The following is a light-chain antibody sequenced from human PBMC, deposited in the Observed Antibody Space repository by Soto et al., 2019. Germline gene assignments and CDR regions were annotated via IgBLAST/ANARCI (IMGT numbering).Light chain of an antibody. Sequence: EIVLTQSPGTLSLSPRERSTLSCMSSPSVSRRYLVRQQQIPGQAVSLLIYAEINRAAGVPDRFRGRVCGTDFTLTIRRLEPEDFAVHDCDLYGGSRTFGQGTKVDI. J-gene: IGKJ1*01. CDR1: PSVSRRY. CDR2: AEI. V-gene: IGKV3-20*01. CDR3: DLYGGSRT.